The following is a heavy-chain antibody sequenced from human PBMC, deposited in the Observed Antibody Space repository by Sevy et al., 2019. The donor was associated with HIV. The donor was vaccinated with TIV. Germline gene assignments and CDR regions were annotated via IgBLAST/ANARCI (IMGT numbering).Heavy chain of an antibody. CDR2: IYYSGST. CDR1: GGSISSGGYY. V-gene: IGHV4-31*03. J-gene: IGHJ3*02. CDR3: ARDGYCGGDCYSNGAFDI. Sequence: LSLTCTASGGSISSGGYYWSWIRQHPGKGLEWIGYIYYSGSTYYNPSLKSRVTISVDTSKNQFSLKLSSVTAADTAVYYCARDGYCGGDCYSNGAFDIWGQGTMVTVSS. D-gene: IGHD2-21*02.